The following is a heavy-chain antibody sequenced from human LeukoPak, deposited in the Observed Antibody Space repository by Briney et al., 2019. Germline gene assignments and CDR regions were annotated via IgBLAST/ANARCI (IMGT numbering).Heavy chain of an antibody. D-gene: IGHD4-17*01. J-gene: IGHJ4*02. CDR2: ISGSGGST. V-gene: IGHV3-23*01. Sequence: GGSLRLSCAASGFTFSSYAMSWVRQAPGKGLEWVSAISGSGGSTYYADSVKGRFTISRDNSKNTLYLQMNSLRAEDTAVYYCAKDPGGYGDYEGAFDHWGQGTLVTVSS. CDR1: GFTFSSYA. CDR3: AKDPGGYGDYEGAFDH.